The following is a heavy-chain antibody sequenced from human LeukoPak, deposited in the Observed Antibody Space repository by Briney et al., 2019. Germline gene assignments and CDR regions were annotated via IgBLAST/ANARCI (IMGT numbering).Heavy chain of an antibody. V-gene: IGHV4-34*01. CDR2: INHSGST. J-gene: IGHJ4*02. Sequence: KPSETLSLTCAVYGGSFSGYYWSWIRQPPGKGLEWIGEINHSGSTNYNPSLKSRVTISVDTSKNQFSLKLSSVTAADTAVYYCASYGSGSHTFDYWGQGTLVTVSS. D-gene: IGHD3-10*01. CDR1: GGSFSGYY. CDR3: ASYGSGSHTFDY.